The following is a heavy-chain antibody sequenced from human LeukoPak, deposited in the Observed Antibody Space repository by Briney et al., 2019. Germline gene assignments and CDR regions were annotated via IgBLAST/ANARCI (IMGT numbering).Heavy chain of an antibody. J-gene: IGHJ4*02. D-gene: IGHD6-13*01. CDR1: GFTFSNFA. CDR3: ARIGAGSSRDY. V-gene: IGHV3-21*01. CDR2: IVGSSTY. Sequence: GGSLRLSCAASGFTFSNFAMTWVRQAPGKGLEWVSSIVGSSTYYADSLKGRFTISRDNAKNSLYLQMNSLRAEDTAVYYCARIGAGSSRDYWGQGTLVTVSS.